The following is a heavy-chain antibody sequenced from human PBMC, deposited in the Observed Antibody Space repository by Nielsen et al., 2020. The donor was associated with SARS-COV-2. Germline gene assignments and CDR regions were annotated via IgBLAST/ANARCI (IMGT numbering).Heavy chain of an antibody. CDR1: GFTFSNYY. Sequence: GESLKISCAASGFTFSNYYMNWVRQAPGKGLMWVSRIKTDGSRTDYADSVKGRFTISRDNARDTLYLQMNSLRAEDTAVYYCARLRDDGYYFDTGPYDYWGQGTPVNVSS. CDR2: IKTDGSRT. D-gene: IGHD2/OR15-2a*01. J-gene: IGHJ4*02. CDR3: ARLRDDGYYFDTGPYDY. V-gene: IGHV3-74*01.